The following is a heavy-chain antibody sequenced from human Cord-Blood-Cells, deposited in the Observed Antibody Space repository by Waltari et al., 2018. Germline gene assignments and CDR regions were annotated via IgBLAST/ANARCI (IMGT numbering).Heavy chain of an antibody. D-gene: IGHD3-3*01. Sequence: QVQLQQWGAGLLKPSETLSLTCAVYGGSFSGYYWRWLRLPPGNGLEWIGEINHSGSTNYNPSLKSRVTISVDTSKNQFSLKLSSVTAADTAVYYCARVNDFWSGYYYYYYYGMDVWGQGTTVTVSS. CDR2: INHSGST. CDR1: GGSFSGYY. V-gene: IGHV4-34*01. CDR3: ARVNDFWSGYYYYYYYGMDV. J-gene: IGHJ6*02.